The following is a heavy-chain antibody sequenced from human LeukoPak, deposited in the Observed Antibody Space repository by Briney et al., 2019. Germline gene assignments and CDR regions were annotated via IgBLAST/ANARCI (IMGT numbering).Heavy chain of an antibody. CDR1: GGSISSYY. D-gene: IGHD5-12*01. CDR2: IYYSGST. CDR3: ATPYSGYDLGAFDI. V-gene: IGHV4-59*01. Sequence: SETLSLTCTVSGGSISSYYWSWIRQPPGKGLEWIGYIYYSGSTNYNPSLKSRVTISVDTSKNQFSLKLSSVTAADTAVYYCATPYSGYDLGAFDIWGQGTMVTVSS. J-gene: IGHJ3*02.